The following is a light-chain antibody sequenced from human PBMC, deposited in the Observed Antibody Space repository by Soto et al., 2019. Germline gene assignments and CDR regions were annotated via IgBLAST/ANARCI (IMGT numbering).Light chain of an antibody. Sequence: QSALTQPPSVSGSPGQSVTISCTGTGSDVGSYNRVSWYQQPPGTAPKLMIYEVSNRPSGVPDRFSGSKSGITASLTISGLQAEDEADYYCSSYTSSSTLVVFGGGTKLTVL. CDR2: EVS. CDR1: GSDVGSYNR. V-gene: IGLV2-18*02. CDR3: SSYTSSSTLVV. J-gene: IGLJ2*01.